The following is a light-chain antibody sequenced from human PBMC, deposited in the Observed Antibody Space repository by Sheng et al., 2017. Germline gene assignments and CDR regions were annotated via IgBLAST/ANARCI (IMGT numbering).Light chain of an antibody. CDR3: ASWDESLNGYV. CDR2: RNY. V-gene: IGLV1-47*01. Sequence: QSVLTQPPSASEAPGQAITISCSGITSNIGNHFVYWYQQVSGTAPKLVIYRNYQRPSGVPDRFSGSKSGTSASLAISGLQSEDEADYYCASWDESLNGYVFGTGTTVTVL. CDR1: TSNIGNHF. J-gene: IGLJ1*01.